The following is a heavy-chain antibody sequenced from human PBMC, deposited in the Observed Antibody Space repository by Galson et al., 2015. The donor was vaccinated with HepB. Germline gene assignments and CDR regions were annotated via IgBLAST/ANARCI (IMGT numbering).Heavy chain of an antibody. CDR1: GGSISGYY. J-gene: IGHJ3*02. Sequence: LSLTCTVSGGSISGYYWSWIRQPAGKGLEWIGYIYYSGSTNYNPSLKSRVTISVDTSKNQFSLKLSSVTAADTAVYYCARSERDGYNPKDDAFDIWGQGTMVTVSS. CDR2: IYYSGST. V-gene: IGHV4-59*08. D-gene: IGHD5-24*01. CDR3: ARSERDGYNPKDDAFDI.